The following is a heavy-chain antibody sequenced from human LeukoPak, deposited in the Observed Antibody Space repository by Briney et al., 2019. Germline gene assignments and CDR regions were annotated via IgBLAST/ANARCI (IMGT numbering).Heavy chain of an antibody. D-gene: IGHD1-26*01. V-gene: IGHV1-24*01. CDR1: GNTLTELS. Sequence: ASVKVSCKVSGNTLTELSMHWVRQAPGKGLEWMGGFDPEDGKPIYAQKFQGRVTMTEDSSTDTAYMELSSLISEDTAVYYCAAGGIYSPLDYWGQGTLVTVSS. CDR3: AAGGIYSPLDY. CDR2: FDPEDGKP. J-gene: IGHJ4*02.